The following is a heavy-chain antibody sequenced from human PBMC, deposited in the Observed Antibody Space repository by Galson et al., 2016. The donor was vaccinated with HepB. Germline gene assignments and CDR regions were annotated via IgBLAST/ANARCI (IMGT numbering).Heavy chain of an antibody. J-gene: IGHJ2*01. D-gene: IGHD1-26*01. V-gene: IGHV3-53*05. CDR1: GFTLDNYA. Sequence: SLRLSCAASGFTLDNYAMHWVRQAPGKGLEWVSVLYSGGATYYADSVRGRFTISRDNSNRLSLQMNSLKADDTAVYFCARIPTDSYHWYLDLWGRGTLVTVSS. CDR2: LYSGGAT. CDR3: ARIPTDSYHWYLDL.